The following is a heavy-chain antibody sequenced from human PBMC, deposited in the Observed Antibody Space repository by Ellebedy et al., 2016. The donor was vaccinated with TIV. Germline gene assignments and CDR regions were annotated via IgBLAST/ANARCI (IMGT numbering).Heavy chain of an antibody. V-gene: IGHV4-59*08. CDR2: IYNSVIT. D-gene: IGHD1-26*01. CDR1: GGPISSNY. J-gene: IGHJ4*02. CDR3: ARRYSGSSYHYFDY. Sequence: MPSETLSLTCTVSGGPISSNYWDWIRQPPGQGLEWIGYIYNSVITNYNPSLNIRVTMSVDTSKRQLSLKLRSVTAADTAVYYCARRYSGSSYHYFDYWGQGTLVIVSS.